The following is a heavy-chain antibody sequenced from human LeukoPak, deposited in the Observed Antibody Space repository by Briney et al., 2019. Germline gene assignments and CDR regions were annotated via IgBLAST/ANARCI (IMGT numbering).Heavy chain of an antibody. J-gene: IGHJ4*02. Sequence: GGSLRLSCAASGFTFSYNWMSWVRQAPGKGLEWVATIRGDGTVTHYVDSAKGRFTISRDNAKNSMYLQMEYLGVEDTAVYYCARDAHSSGWYLAYWGQGTLVTVSS. CDR2: IRGDGTVT. CDR1: GFTFSYNW. CDR3: ARDAHSSGWYLAY. V-gene: IGHV3-7*01. D-gene: IGHD6-19*01.